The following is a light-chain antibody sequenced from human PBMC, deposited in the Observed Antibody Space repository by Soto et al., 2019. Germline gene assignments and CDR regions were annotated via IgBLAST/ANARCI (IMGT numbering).Light chain of an antibody. V-gene: IGKV1-39*01. J-gene: IGKJ1*01. CDR3: QQSYSTTPT. Sequence: DIQMTQSPSSLSASVGDRVTITCRESQSIRSYLNWYQQKQGKAPKVXIHAASSLQSGVPSRFSGSGSGTDFTLTISSLQPEDFATYYCQQSYSTTPTFGQGTKVDIK. CDR1: QSIRSY. CDR2: AAS.